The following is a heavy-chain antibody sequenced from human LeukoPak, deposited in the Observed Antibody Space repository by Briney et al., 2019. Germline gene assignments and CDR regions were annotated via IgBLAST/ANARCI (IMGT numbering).Heavy chain of an antibody. CDR3: ARARYEARIWPKSRYDYYRYMDV. D-gene: IGHD3-3*01. CDR1: GYTFTCYY. Sequence: ASVKVSCKASGYTFTCYYMHWVRQAPAQGLEWMGWINPNSGGTNYAQKFQGRVTMTRDTSMSTAYMELSRLKSEDMAVYYCARARYEARIWPKSRYDYYRYMDVWGKGTTVTVSS. CDR2: INPNSGGT. V-gene: IGHV1-2*02. J-gene: IGHJ6*03.